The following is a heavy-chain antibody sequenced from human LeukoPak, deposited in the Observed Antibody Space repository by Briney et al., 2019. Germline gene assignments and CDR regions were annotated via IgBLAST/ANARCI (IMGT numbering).Heavy chain of an antibody. V-gene: IGHV3-30-3*01. CDR2: ISYDGSNK. Sequence: PGRSLRLSCAASGFTFSSYAMHWVRQAPGKGLEWVAVISYDGSNKYYADSVKGRFTISRDNSKNTLYLQMNSLRAEDTAVYYCARVSCYDSSGTLDYWGQGTLVTVSS. CDR3: ARVSCYDSSGTLDY. D-gene: IGHD3-22*01. J-gene: IGHJ4*02. CDR1: GFTFSSYA.